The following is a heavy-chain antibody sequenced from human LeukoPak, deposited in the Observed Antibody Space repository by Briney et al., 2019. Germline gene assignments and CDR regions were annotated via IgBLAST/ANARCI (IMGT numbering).Heavy chain of an antibody. Sequence: SETLSLTCTVSGGSISSYYWSWIRQPPGKGLEWIGYIYYSGSTNYNPSLKSRVTISVDTSKNQFSLKLSSVTAADTAVYYCARVRITVTGSFDCWGQGTLVTVSS. J-gene: IGHJ4*02. CDR3: ARVRITVTGSFDC. CDR2: IYYSGST. CDR1: GGSISSYY. V-gene: IGHV4-59*12. D-gene: IGHD6-19*01.